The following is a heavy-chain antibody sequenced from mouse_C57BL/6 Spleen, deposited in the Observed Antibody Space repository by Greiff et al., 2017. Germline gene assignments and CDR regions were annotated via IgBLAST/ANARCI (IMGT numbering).Heavy chain of an antibody. CDR3: ARVYYGSSYWYFDV. CDR1: GYSITSGYY. D-gene: IGHD1-1*01. CDR2: ISYDGSN. J-gene: IGHJ1*03. Sequence: EVKLMESGPGLVKPSQSLSLTCSVTGYSITSGYYWNWIRQFPGNKLEWMGYISYDGSNNYNPSLKNRISITRDTSKKQFFLKLNSVTTEDTATYYCARVYYGSSYWYFDVWGTGTTVTVSS. V-gene: IGHV3-6*01.